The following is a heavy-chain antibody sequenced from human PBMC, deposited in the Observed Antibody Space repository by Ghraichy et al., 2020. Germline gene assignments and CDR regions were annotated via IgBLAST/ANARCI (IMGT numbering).Heavy chain of an antibody. D-gene: IGHD5-12*01. CDR3: AKDIYTGYAAGGLGALHI. J-gene: IGHJ3*02. Sequence: RLSCAASGFTFADYAIHWVRQTPGKGLEWVSGISWNSGSIGYADSVKGRFTVSRDNAKNSLYLQMNSLRTEDTALYFCAKDIYTGYAAGGLGALHIWGQGTMVTISS. CDR1: GFTFADYA. V-gene: IGHV3-9*01. CDR2: ISWNSGSI.